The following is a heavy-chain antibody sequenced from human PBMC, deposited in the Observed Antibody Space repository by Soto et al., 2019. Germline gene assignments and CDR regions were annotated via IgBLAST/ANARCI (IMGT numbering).Heavy chain of an antibody. J-gene: IGHJ4*02. CDR2: IYYSGST. D-gene: IGHD6-13*01. CDR3: ARSIAAAGRADY. V-gene: IGHV4-31*03. Sequence: SETLSLTCTVSGGSISSGGYYWSWIRQHPGKGLEWIGYIYYSGSTYYNPSLKSRVTISVDTSKNQFSLKLSSVTAADTAVYYCARSIAAAGRADYWGQGTLVTVSS. CDR1: GGSISSGGYY.